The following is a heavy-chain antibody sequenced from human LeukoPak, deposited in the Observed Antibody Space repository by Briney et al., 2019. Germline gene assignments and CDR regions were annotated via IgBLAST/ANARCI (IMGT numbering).Heavy chain of an antibody. D-gene: IGHD2-15*01. CDR1: RFTFSNYG. CDR3: AKSLVVPGSGNY. CDR2: ISYDGGNK. J-gene: IGHJ4*02. V-gene: IGHV3-30*18. Sequence: GGSLRLSCTASRFTFSNYGMHWVRQAPGKGLEWVAVISYDGGNKHYADSVKGRFTISRDNSKNTLYLQMNSLRAEDTAVYYCAKSLVVPGSGNYWGQGTLVTVSS.